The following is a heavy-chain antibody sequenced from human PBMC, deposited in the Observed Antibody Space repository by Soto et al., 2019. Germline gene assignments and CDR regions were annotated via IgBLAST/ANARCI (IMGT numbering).Heavy chain of an antibody. D-gene: IGHD3-3*01. CDR3: AGISTIFGVVPLGMDV. CDR1: GFTFSSYA. V-gene: IGHV3-30-3*01. CDR2: ISYDGSNK. J-gene: IGHJ6*02. Sequence: GGSLRLSCAASGFTFSSYAMHWVRQAPGKGLEWVAVISYDGSNKYYADSVKGRFTISRDNSKNTLYLQMNSLRAEDTAVYYCAGISTIFGVVPLGMDVWGQGTTVT.